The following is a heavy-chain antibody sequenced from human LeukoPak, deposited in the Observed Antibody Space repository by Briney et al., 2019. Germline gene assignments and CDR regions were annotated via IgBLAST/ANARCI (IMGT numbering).Heavy chain of an antibody. CDR3: ARSASNGDTDY. J-gene: IGHJ4*02. CDR2: IYYSGST. Sequence: SETLSLTCTVSGGSISSYYWSWIRQPPGKGQEWIGYIYYSGSTNYNPSLKSRVTISVDTSKNQFSLKLSSVTAADTAVYYCARSASNGDTDYWGQGTLVTVSS. V-gene: IGHV4-59*08. CDR1: GGSISSYY. D-gene: IGHD3-10*01.